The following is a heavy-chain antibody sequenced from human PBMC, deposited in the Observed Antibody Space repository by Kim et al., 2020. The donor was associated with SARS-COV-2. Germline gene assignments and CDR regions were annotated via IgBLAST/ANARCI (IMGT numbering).Heavy chain of an antibody. Sequence: SVKVSCKASGGTFSSYAISWVRQAPGQGLEWMGGIIPIFGTANYAQKFQGRVTITADESTSTAYMELSSLRSEDTAVYYCARVAGYCSSTSCYHYFDYWGQGTLVTVSS. CDR2: IIPIFGTA. D-gene: IGHD2-2*01. J-gene: IGHJ4*02. CDR3: ARVAGYCSSTSCYHYFDY. V-gene: IGHV1-69*13. CDR1: GGTFSSYA.